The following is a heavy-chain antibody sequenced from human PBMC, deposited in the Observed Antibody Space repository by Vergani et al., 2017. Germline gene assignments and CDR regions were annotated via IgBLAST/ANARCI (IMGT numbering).Heavy chain of an antibody. CDR3: ARVPINDFLFDY. Sequence: EVQLVETGGCLIQPGGSLRLSCAASGFTVSSNYMSWVRQAPGKGLEWVSVIYSGGSTYYADSVKGRFTISRDNSKNTLYLQMNSLRAEDTAVYYCARVPINDFLFDYWGQGTLVTVSS. CDR1: GFTVSSNY. J-gene: IGHJ4*02. V-gene: IGHV3-53*02. D-gene: IGHD2-2*01. CDR2: IYSGGST.